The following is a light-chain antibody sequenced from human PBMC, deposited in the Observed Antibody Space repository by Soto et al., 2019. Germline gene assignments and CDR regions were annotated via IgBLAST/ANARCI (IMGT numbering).Light chain of an antibody. CDR3: QQYSDFLCS. J-gene: IGKJ3*01. Sequence: DIQMTQSPSTLSASVGDRVTITCRASQSISRSLAWHQQKPGKAPSLLIYDASSLEGGVPSRFSGSGFGTEFTLTITNLPPAGFATDYGQQYSDFLCSFGPGTTVDFK. CDR1: QSISRS. V-gene: IGKV1-5*01. CDR2: DAS.